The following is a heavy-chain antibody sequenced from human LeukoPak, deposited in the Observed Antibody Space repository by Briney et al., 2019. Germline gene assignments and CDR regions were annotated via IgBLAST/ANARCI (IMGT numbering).Heavy chain of an antibody. CDR1: GGSISSSDYY. D-gene: IGHD3-9*01. Sequence: PSETLSLTYTVSGGSISSSDYYWGWIRQPPGKGLEWIGSMSYSGRTYYNPSLKSRVIISADTSKNQFSLKLSSMTAADTAVYYCAASEIRYFDWLKVYWFDPWGQGTLVTVSS. V-gene: IGHV4-39*01. J-gene: IGHJ5*02. CDR2: MSYSGRT. CDR3: AASEIRYFDWLKVYWFDP.